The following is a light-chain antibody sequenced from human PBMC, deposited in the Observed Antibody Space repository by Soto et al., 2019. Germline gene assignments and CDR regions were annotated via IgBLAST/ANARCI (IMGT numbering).Light chain of an antibody. J-gene: IGKJ4*01. Sequence: DIQMTQSPSSLSASVGDRVTITCRASQTIASFLNWYQHKVGQAPKLLIQTASNLQSGVPSRFSGSGSGTDFSLTISSLQPEDFATYYCLQSHSSPLTFGGGTKVEIK. CDR3: LQSHSSPLT. V-gene: IGKV1-39*01. CDR1: QTIASF. CDR2: TAS.